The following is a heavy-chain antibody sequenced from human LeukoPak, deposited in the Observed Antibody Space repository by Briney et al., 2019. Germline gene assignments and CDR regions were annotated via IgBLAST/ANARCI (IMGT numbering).Heavy chain of an antibody. CDR3: ARDGPRGYFQH. J-gene: IGHJ1*01. CDR2: INTYNGHT. V-gene: IGHV1-18*01. D-gene: IGHD1-14*01. Sequence: ASVKVFCNTSGYTFTSYGISWVRQAPGQGLEYMGWINTYNGHTNYAQKLQGRVTVTTDTSTSTAYLELRSLRSDDTAVYYCARDGPRGYFQHWGQGTLITVSS. CDR1: GYTFTSYG.